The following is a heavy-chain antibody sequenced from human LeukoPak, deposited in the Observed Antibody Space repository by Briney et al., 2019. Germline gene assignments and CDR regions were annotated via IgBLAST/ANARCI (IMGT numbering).Heavy chain of an antibody. CDR1: GITFINYS. CDR3: AKLPDTYYFDY. V-gene: IGHV3-23*01. CDR2: ITGSGTFT. Sequence: GGSLRLSCAASGITFINYSMTWVRQAPGKGLEWVSAITGSGTFTDYADSVRGRFTISRDNSKNTLYLQMNSLRAEDTAVYYCAKLPDTYYFDYWGQGTLVTVSS. J-gene: IGHJ4*02. D-gene: IGHD5-18*01.